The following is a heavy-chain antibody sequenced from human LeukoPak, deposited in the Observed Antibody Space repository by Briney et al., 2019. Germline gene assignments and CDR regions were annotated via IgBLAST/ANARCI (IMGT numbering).Heavy chain of an antibody. CDR3: ARAESPHYYGSGSYLDP. CDR1: GGTFSSYA. D-gene: IGHD3-10*01. CDR2: IIPIFGTA. Sequence: SVKVSCKASGGTFSSYAISWVRQAPGQGLEWMGGIIPIFGTANYAQKFQGRVTITADESTSKDYMELSSLRSEDTAVYYCARAESPHYYGSGSYLDPWGQGTLVTVSS. J-gene: IGHJ5*02. V-gene: IGHV1-69*13.